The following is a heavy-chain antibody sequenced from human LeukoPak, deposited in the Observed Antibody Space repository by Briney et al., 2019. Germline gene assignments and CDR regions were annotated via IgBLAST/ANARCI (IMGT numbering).Heavy chain of an antibody. D-gene: IGHD2/OR15-2a*01. J-gene: IGHJ4*02. V-gene: IGHV3-20*04. Sequence: PGGSLRLSCAASGFTFDDYGMSWVRQAPGKGLEWVSGINWNGGSTGYADSVEGRFAISRDNAKNSLYLQMNSLRAEDTALYYCARSPGLFYYFDYRGQGTLVTVSS. CDR3: ARSPGLFYYFDY. CDR2: INWNGGST. CDR1: GFTFDDYG.